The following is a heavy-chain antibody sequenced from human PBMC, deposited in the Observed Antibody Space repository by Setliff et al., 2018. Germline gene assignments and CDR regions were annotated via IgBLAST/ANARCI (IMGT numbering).Heavy chain of an antibody. CDR2: IYYRGTT. Sequence: SETLSLTCTVSGGFIRNYYWNWIRQSPGKGLEWIGYIYYRGTTNYNSSLKSRVTISIDMSKNQFSLKLSSATAADTAVYFCAAVGIDAGGGWFDPWGHGIPVTVSS. CDR1: GGFIRNYY. CDR3: AAVGIDAGGGWFDP. V-gene: IGHV4-59*01. D-gene: IGHD1-26*01. J-gene: IGHJ5*02.